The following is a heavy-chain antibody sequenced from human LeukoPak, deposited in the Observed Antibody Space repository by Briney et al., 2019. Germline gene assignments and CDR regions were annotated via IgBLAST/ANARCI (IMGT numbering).Heavy chain of an antibody. V-gene: IGHV3-30-3*01. CDR2: ISYDGSNK. Sequence: PGGSLRLSCAASGFTFSSYAMHWVRQAPGKGLEWVAVISYDGSNKYYADSVKGRFTISRDNSKNTLYLQMNSLRAEDTAVYYCARGGISITIFGVVTHYYGSVQHWGQGTLVTVSS. D-gene: IGHD3-3*01. CDR3: ARGGISITIFGVVTHYYGSVQH. CDR1: GFTFSSYA. J-gene: IGHJ1*01.